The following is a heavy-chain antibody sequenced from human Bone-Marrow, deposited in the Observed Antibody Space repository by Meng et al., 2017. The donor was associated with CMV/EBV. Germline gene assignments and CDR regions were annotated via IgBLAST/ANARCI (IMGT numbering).Heavy chain of an antibody. CDR3: ARVYYYGSGSYYNQGNFYYYYGMDV. J-gene: IGHJ6*02. D-gene: IGHD3-10*01. CDR2: IIPIFGTA. V-gene: IGHV1-69*06. Sequence: WVRQAPGQGLEWMGGIIPIFGTANYAQKFQGRVTITADKSTSTAYMELSSLRSEDTAVYYCARVYYYGSGSYYNQGNFYYYYGMDVWGQGTTVTVSS.